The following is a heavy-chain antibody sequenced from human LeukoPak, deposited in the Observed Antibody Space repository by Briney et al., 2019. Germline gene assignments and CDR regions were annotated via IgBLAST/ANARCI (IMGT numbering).Heavy chain of an antibody. V-gene: IGHV4-59*11. CDR3: ARGPAHYDFWSGYYSPPYYFDY. J-gene: IGHJ4*02. CDR2: IYYSGST. CDR1: GGSISSHY. D-gene: IGHD3-3*01. Sequence: SETLSLTCTVSGGSISSHYWSWIRQPPGKGLEWIGYIYYSGSTNYNPSLKSRVTISVDTSKNQFSLKLSSVTAADTAVYYCARGPAHYDFWSGYYSPPYYFDYWGQGTLVTVSS.